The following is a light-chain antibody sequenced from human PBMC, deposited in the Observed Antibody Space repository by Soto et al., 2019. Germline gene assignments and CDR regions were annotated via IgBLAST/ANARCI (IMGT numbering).Light chain of an antibody. CDR3: QQYNSYWRT. Sequence: DIQMTQSPSTLSASVGDRVTITCRASQSISSWLAWYQQKPGKAPKLLIYKASSLESGVPSRFSGSGSGTEFTLTISSLQPDDFATYYCQQYNSYWRTFGQGTKGDIK. V-gene: IGKV1-5*03. CDR2: KAS. J-gene: IGKJ1*01. CDR1: QSISSW.